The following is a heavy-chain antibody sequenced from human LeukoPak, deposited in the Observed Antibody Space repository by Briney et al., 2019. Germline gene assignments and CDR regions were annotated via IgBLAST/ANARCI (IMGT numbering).Heavy chain of an antibody. CDR1: GGSISSYGSY. V-gene: IGHV4-31*03. D-gene: IGHD2-8*02. J-gene: IGHJ4*02. CDR3: ATGGEFVFDY. CDR2: IYYSGTT. Sequence: SETLSLTCTVSGGSISSYGSYWSWIRHHPGKGLEWIGYIYYSGTTYYNPSLTSRITMSLDTSKDQFSLDLTSVTAADTALYFCATGGEFVFDYWGQGTLVTVSS.